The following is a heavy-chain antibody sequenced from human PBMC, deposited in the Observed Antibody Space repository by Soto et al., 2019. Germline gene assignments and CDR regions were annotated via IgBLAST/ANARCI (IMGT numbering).Heavy chain of an antibody. CDR1: GFTFSSYA. Sequence: EVQLLESGGGLVQPGGSLRLSCAASGFTFSSYAMSWVRQAPGKGLEWVSAISGSGGSTYYADSVKGRFTISRDNSKNTLYLQMNSLRAEDTAVYYCAKDAMITSGRVIVSAGDAFDIWGQWTMVTVSS. J-gene: IGHJ3*02. D-gene: IGHD3-16*02. CDR3: AKDAMITSGRVIVSAGDAFDI. CDR2: ISGSGGST. V-gene: IGHV3-23*01.